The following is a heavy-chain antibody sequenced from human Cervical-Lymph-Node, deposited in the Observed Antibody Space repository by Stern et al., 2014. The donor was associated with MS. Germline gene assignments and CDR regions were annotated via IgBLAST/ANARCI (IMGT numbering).Heavy chain of an antibody. J-gene: IGHJ6*02. V-gene: IGHV1-69*01. D-gene: IGHD1-26*01. CDR3: ARGELKEGLVRGMDV. Sequence: VQLAQSRAAVKKPGSSVKVSCKASGGNFSSYAISWERQAPGHGLAWMGGIIPIFGTAKSSPKFQGKVTLTPDESTRTAYKAQCSLRSEDTAVYYCARGELKEGLVRGMDVWGQGTTVTVSS. CDR2: IIPIFGTA. CDR1: GGNFSSYA.